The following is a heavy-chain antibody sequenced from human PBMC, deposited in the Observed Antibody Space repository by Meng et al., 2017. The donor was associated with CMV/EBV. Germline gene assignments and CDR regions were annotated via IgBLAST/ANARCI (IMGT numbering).Heavy chain of an antibody. D-gene: IGHD2-15*01. V-gene: IGHV3-74*01. Sequence: GESLKISCAASGFTFSSYWMHWVRQAPEKGLVWVSRINSDGSSTNYADSVKGRFTISRDNAKNSLYLQMNSLRAEDTAVYYCARDTRAATDYWGQGTLVTVSS. J-gene: IGHJ4*02. CDR1: GFTFSSYW. CDR3: ARDTRAATDY. CDR2: INSDGSST.